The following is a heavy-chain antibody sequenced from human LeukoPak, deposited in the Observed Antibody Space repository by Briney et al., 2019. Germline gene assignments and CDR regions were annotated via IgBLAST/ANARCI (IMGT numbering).Heavy chain of an antibody. CDR3: AREGYYDFWSGYYFAGDY. V-gene: IGHV3-7*01. CDR2: IKQDGSEK. CDR1: GFTFSSYW. Sequence: PGGSLRLSCAASGFTFSSYWMSWVRQAPGKGLEWVANIKQDGSEKYYVDSVKGRFTISRDNAKNSLYLQMNSVRAEDTDVYYCAREGYYDFWSGYYFAGDYWGQGTLVTVSS. J-gene: IGHJ4*02. D-gene: IGHD3-3*01.